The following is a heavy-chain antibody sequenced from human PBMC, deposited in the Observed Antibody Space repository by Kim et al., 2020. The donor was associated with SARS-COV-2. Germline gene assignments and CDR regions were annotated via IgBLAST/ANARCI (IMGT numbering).Heavy chain of an antibody. D-gene: IGHD2-2*01. CDR1: GGSFSGYS. Sequence: SETLSLTCAVYGGSFSGYSWTWIRQPPGKGLEWIGEINHSGNTRYNPSLKGRVTISVDTSKNQFSLKLSSVTAADTAVYYCARGPKFQLLFYYYYAMDVWGQGTTVTVSS. V-gene: IGHV4-34*01. CDR2: INHSGNT. CDR3: ARGPKFQLLFYYYYAMDV. J-gene: IGHJ6*02.